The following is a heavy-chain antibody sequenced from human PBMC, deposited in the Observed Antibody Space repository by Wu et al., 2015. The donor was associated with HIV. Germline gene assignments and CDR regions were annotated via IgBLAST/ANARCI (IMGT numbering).Heavy chain of an antibody. D-gene: IGHD1-1*01. CDR3: ATSTTALNWFDS. J-gene: IGHJ5*01. Sequence: QMQLVQSGAEVKKPGASVKVSCKASGYTFTGYYMHWLRQAPGQGLEWMGVINPTGDSTDYAQKFQGRVIVTRDTSTNTVYLDLTSLRSDDTAIYYCATSTTALNWFDSWGQGALVTVSS. V-gene: IGHV1-46*01. CDR2: INPTGDST. CDR1: GYTFTGYY.